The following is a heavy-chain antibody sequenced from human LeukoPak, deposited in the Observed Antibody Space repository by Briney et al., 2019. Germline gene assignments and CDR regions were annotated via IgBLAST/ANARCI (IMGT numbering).Heavy chain of an antibody. J-gene: IGHJ5*02. D-gene: IGHD4-17*01. CDR3: ARMDYGDYGGGNWFDP. V-gene: IGHV3-7*01. CDR1: GFTFSSYW. Sequence: GGSLRLSCAASGFTFSSYWMSWVRQAPGKGLEWVANIEQDGSEKYYVDSVKGRFTISRDNAKNSLYLQMNSLRAEDTAVYYCARMDYGDYGGGNWFDPWGQGTLVTVSS. CDR2: IEQDGSEK.